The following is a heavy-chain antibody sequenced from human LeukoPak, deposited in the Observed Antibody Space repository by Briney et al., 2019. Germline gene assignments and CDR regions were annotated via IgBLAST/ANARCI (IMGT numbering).Heavy chain of an antibody. D-gene: IGHD3-3*01. CDR2: VSGSGGGT. Sequence: GGSLRLSCAASGFTFTTYAVSWVRQAPGKGLEWVSSVSGSGGGTYYADSVKGRFTISRDNSKNTLYLQMNSLRAEDTAVYYCAKDHPRRYYDFWSGYYHYFDYWGQGTLVTVSS. CDR1: GFTFTTYA. CDR3: AKDHPRRYYDFWSGYYHYFDY. V-gene: IGHV3-23*01. J-gene: IGHJ4*02.